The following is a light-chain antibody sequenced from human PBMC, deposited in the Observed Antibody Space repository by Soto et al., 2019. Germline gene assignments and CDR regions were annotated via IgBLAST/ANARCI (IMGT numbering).Light chain of an antibody. CDR3: QQYGTSPLT. Sequence: EIVLTQSPDTLSLSPGERAALSCGASQSVSNNFLAWYQQKPGQAPRLLISGASSRATGIPDRFSGSGSGTDFTLTISRVEPEDFAVYYCQQYGTSPLTFGGGTKVDIK. J-gene: IGKJ4*01. CDR1: QSVSNNF. V-gene: IGKV3-20*01. CDR2: GAS.